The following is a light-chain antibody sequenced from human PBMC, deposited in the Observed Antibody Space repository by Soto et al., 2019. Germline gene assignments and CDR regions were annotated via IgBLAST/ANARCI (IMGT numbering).Light chain of an antibody. CDR2: GNT. V-gene: IGLV1-40*01. Sequence: QSVLPQPPSVSGAPGQRVTISCTGSSSKIGAGHDVHWYQQVPGTAPKLLVSGNTNRPSGVSVRFSGSNSGTSASLAITGLQGEDEADYDCQSLDSSLNGWVFGGGTKLTVL. CDR3: QSLDSSLNGWV. CDR1: SSKIGAGHD. J-gene: IGLJ3*02.